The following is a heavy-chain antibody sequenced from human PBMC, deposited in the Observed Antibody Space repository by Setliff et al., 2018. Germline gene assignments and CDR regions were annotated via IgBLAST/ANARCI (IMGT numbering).Heavy chain of an antibody. J-gene: IGHJ4*02. D-gene: IGHD1-7*01. CDR2: IDPRGSPV. CDR1: GFTFIDYY. CDR3: TRSRGTTVYDY. V-gene: IGHV3-11*01. Sequence: GGSLRLSCAASGFTFIDYYMNWIRQTPRKGLEWISHIDPRGSPVDYVDSVKGRFTISRDNAKNLVYLQMDSLRADDTAVYYCTRSRGTTVYDYWGQGTLVTVSS.